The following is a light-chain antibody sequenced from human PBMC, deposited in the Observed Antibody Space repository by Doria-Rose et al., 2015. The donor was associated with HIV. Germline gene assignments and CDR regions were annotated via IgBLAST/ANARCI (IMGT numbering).Light chain of an antibody. CDR2: GAS. V-gene: IGKV3-20*01. Sequence: TQSPGTLSLSPGERATLSCRASQRVSANYLAWYQQRPGQSPRLLIYGASSRATDIPDRLSGSGSGTDFTLTISRLEPEDFAVYYCHQYASSRTFGQGTKVEIK. CDR1: QRVSANY. CDR3: HQYASSRT. J-gene: IGKJ1*01.